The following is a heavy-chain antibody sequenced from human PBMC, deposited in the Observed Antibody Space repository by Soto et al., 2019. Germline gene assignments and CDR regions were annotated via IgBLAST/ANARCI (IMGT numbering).Heavy chain of an antibody. Sequence: LRLSCAASGFTFSSYAMSWVRQAPGKGLEWVSAISGSGGSTYYADSVKGRFTISRDNSKNTLYLQMNSLRAEDTAVYYCAKDHRYCSSTSCRYCSGGSCYRGFDYWGQGTLVTVSS. CDR1: GFTFSSYA. D-gene: IGHD2-15*01. V-gene: IGHV3-23*01. CDR2: ISGSGGST. CDR3: AKDHRYCSSTSCRYCSGGSCYRGFDY. J-gene: IGHJ4*02.